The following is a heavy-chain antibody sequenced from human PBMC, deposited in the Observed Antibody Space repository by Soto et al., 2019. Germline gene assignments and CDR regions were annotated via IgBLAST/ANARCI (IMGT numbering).Heavy chain of an antibody. CDR2: VSGNNGAS. Sequence: SVKVCCKASCYTSADFGISWVRQAPGQGLEWMGWVSGNNGASNPAPKVQGRITMTLDTSTGVSYMALRSLRSDDTAIYYCVRDQKYFRVNGNWFDSWGQGTLVTVSS. CDR3: VRDQKYFRVNGNWFDS. V-gene: IGHV1-18*04. CDR1: CYTSADFG. D-gene: IGHD2-2*01. J-gene: IGHJ5*01.